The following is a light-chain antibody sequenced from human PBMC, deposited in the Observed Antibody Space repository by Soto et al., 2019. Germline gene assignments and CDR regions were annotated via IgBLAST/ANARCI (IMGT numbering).Light chain of an antibody. CDR3: QQNGASSWT. CDR2: GAS. V-gene: IGKV3-20*01. Sequence: EIVLTQSPGTLSLSPGERATLSCRASQSVSSTHLAWYQQKPGQAPRLLIYGASSRATGIPDRFSGRWSGTDFTLTVSRLEPEDFAVYYCQQNGASSWTFGQGTKVDIK. J-gene: IGKJ1*01. CDR1: QSVSSTH.